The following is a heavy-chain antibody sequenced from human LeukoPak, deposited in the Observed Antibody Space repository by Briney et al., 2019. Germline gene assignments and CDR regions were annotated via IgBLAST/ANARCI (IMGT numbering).Heavy chain of an antibody. CDR1: GYTFTSYG. V-gene: IGHV1-18*01. Sequence: ASVKVSCKASGYTFTSYGISWVRQAPGQGLEWMGWISAYNGNTNYAQKRQGRVTMTTDTSTSTAYMELRSLRSDDAAVYYCAREGRGYYYYGMDGWGQGTTVTVSS. CDR3: AREGRGYYYYGMDG. CDR2: ISAYNGNT. J-gene: IGHJ6*02. D-gene: IGHD3-10*01.